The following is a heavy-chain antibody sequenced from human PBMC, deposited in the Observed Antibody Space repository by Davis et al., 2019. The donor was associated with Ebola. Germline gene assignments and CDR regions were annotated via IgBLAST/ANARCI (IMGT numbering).Heavy chain of an antibody. J-gene: IGHJ4*02. D-gene: IGHD3-22*01. CDR3: TTDTPYYYDSSQGALDY. CDR1: GFTFSNAW. CDR2: IKSKTDGGTT. Sequence: PGGSLRLSCAASGFTFSNAWMSWVRQAPGKGLEWVGRIKSKTDGGTTDYAAPVKGRFTISRDDSKNTLYLQMNSLKTEDTAVYYCTTDTPYYYDSSQGALDYWGQGTLVTVSS. V-gene: IGHV3-15*01.